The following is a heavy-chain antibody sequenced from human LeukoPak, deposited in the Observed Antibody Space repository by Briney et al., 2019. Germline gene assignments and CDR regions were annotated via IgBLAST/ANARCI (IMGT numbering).Heavy chain of an antibody. D-gene: IGHD6-13*01. CDR3: ARVGGAAANY. J-gene: IGHJ4*02. Sequence: PGGSLRLSCAASGFTVSDYYMSWVRQAPGKGLEWVSVIYTGGSTSYADSVKGRFTISRDNSKNTLYLQMNSLRAEDTAVYYCARVGGAAANYWGQGTLVTVSS. V-gene: IGHV3-53*01. CDR2: IYTGGST. CDR1: GFTVSDYY.